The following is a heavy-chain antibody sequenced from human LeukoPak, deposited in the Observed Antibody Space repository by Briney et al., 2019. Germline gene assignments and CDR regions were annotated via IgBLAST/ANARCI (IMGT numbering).Heavy chain of an antibody. CDR3: ARYVPAAWDY. V-gene: IGHV3-30*02. CDR2: IRYDGSNK. CDR1: GFTFSSYG. Sequence: GGSLRLSCAASGFTFSSYGMHWVRQAPGKGLEWVAFIRYDGSNKYYADSVKGRFTISRDNSKNTLYVQMNSLRAEDTAVYYCARYVPAAWDYWGQGTLVTVSS. J-gene: IGHJ4*02. D-gene: IGHD2-2*01.